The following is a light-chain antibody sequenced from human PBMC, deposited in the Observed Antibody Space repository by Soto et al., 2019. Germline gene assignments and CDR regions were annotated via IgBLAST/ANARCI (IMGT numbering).Light chain of an antibody. V-gene: IGLV2-23*01. Sequence: QSALTQPASVSGSPGQSITISCIGSSIVSWYQHHPGKAPKLMIYEGTQRPSGVSNRFSGSKSGNTASLTISGLQAEDEADYYCCSYAGSDSYVVFGGGTQLTVL. CDR2: EGT. CDR3: CSYAGSDSYVV. CDR1: SI. J-gene: IGLJ2*01.